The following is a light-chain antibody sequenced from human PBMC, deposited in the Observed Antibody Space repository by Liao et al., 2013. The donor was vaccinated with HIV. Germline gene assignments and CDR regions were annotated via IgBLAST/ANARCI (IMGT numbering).Light chain of an antibody. CDR2: QDN. V-gene: IGLV3-1*01. CDR3: QTWDSRTYV. CDR1: NLGDKY. Sequence: SSELTQSPSVSVSPGQTASITCSGDNLGDKYASWYQQKPGQSPVLVIYQDNKRPSGIPERYTGSNSGITATLTISRTQAIDEADYYCQTWDSRTYVFGTGTRVTVL. J-gene: IGLJ1*01.